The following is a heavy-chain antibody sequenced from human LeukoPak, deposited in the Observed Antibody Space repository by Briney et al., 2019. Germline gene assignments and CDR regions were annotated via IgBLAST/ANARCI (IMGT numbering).Heavy chain of an antibody. J-gene: IGHJ4*02. V-gene: IGHV1-8*03. Sequence: GASVQVSCKASGYTFTSYDINWVRQVPGQGLEWMGWMNHHSGNTGSAQKFQDRVTITKNTSISTAYMELSSLRSEDTAVYYCARGQYGDSSFDYWGQGTLVTVSS. D-gene: IGHD4-17*01. CDR3: ARGQYGDSSFDY. CDR2: MNHHSGNT. CDR1: GYTFTSYD.